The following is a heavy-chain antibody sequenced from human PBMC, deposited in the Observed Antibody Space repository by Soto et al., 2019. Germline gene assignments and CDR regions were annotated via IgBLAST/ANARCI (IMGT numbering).Heavy chain of an antibody. V-gene: IGHV4-59*01. Sequence: QVQLQESGPGLVKPSETLSLTCTVYGGSISGYFWSWIRQPPGKGLEGIGYISYSGSTKYNSSLKSRVTMSIDTSKNQFSLRLTAVTAADTAVYYCVRDGAATGSVYLDYWGQRTLVTVSS. CDR2: ISYSGST. CDR1: GGSISGYF. D-gene: IGHD6-13*01. CDR3: VRDGAATGSVYLDY. J-gene: IGHJ4*02.